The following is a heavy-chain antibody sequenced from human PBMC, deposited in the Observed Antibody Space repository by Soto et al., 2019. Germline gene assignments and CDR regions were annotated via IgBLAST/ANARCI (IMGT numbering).Heavy chain of an antibody. D-gene: IGHD4-17*01. CDR1: GGSISNYY. CDR3: AKLPWARYGGILDP. J-gene: IGHJ5*02. CDR2: IYYSGST. V-gene: IGHV4-59*01. Sequence: TLSLTCTVSGGSISNYYWTWIRQPPGKGLEWIGYIYYSGSTNYNPSLKSRVTISVDTSKNQFSLKLSSVTAADTAVYYCAKLPWARYGGILDPCCPAILVTVFS.